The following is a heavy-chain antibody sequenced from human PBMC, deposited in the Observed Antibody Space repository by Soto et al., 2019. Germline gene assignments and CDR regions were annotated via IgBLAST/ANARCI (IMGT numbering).Heavy chain of an antibody. CDR1: GFTFSSYS. Sequence: EVQLVESGGGLVKLGGSLRLSCAASGFTFSSYSMNWVRQAPGKGPEWVADITTSSSFRFYADSVKGRFTISRDDAKNSLYLQMNSLRAEDTGVYYCARDLGVALATLTLDYWGQGTLVTVSS. D-gene: IGHD2-15*01. CDR3: ARDLGVALATLTLDY. CDR2: ITTSSSFR. J-gene: IGHJ4*02. V-gene: IGHV3-21*01.